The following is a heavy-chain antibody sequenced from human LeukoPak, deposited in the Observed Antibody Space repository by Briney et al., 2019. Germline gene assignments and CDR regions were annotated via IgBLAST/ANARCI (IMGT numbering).Heavy chain of an antibody. CDR1: GGSISSYY. D-gene: IGHD3-3*01. Sequence: SETLSLTCTVSGGSISSYYWGWIRQPPGKGLEWIGSIYYSGSTYYNPSLKSRVTISVDTSKNQFSLKLSSVTAADTAVYYCARLTYYDFWSGLYYFDYWGQGTLVTVSS. J-gene: IGHJ4*02. CDR3: ARLTYYDFWSGLYYFDY. CDR2: IYYSGST. V-gene: IGHV4-39*01.